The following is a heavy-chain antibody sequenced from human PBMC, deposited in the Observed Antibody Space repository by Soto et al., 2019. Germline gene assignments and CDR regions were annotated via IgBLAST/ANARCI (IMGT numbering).Heavy chain of an antibody. V-gene: IGHV5-51*01. CDR1: GYSFTSYW. J-gene: IGHJ4*02. CDR2: IYPGDSDT. D-gene: IGHD3-16*02. CDR3: ATSSYDYVWGSYRSAFDY. Sequence: VASLKISCNGSGYSFTSYWIGWVRQMPWKGLEWMGIIYPGDSDTRYSPSFQGQVTISADKSISTAYLQWSSLKASDTAMYYCATSSYDYVWGSYRSAFDYWGQGTLVTAPQ.